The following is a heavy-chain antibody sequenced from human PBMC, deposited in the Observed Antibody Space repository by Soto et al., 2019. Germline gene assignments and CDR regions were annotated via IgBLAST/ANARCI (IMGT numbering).Heavy chain of an antibody. CDR2: INFDGTTT. V-gene: IGHV3-74*01. J-gene: IGHJ4*02. D-gene: IGHD5-12*01. CDR3: ARGGFRQWLLDY. Sequence: EVQLVESGGGLVQPGGSLRLSCAASGFTFNSYWIHWVRQAPGKGLVWVSRINFDGTTTNYADSVKGRFTISRDNAKNTLYLQMNSLRDEDTAVYSCARGGFRQWLLDYWGQGSLVTVSS. CDR1: GFTFNSYW.